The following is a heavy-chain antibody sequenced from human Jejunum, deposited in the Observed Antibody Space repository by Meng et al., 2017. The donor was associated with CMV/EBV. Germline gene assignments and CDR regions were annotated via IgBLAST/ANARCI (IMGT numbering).Heavy chain of an antibody. D-gene: IGHD2-2*01. CDR1: GFTFSSYG. CDR2: LQYDGSNK. V-gene: IGHV3-30*02. Sequence: GFTFSSYGMHWVRQAPGKGLEWVAFLQYDGSNKYYVESVKGRFTISRDNSKNTLYLQMDSLRAEDTAVYYCAKLTSCCYTGYFDYWGQGMLVTVSS. CDR3: AKLTSCCYTGYFDY. J-gene: IGHJ4*02.